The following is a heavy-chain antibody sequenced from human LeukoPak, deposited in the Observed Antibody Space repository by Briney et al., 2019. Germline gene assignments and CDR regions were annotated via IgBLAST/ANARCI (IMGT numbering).Heavy chain of an antibody. D-gene: IGHD6-6*01. CDR1: GGSFSGYY. Sequence: SETLSLTCAVYGGSFSGYYWSWIRQPPGKGLEWIGEINHSGSTNYNPSLKSRVTISVDTSKNQFSLKLSSVTAADTAVYYCARTSYSSSSGLDYWGQGTLVTVSS. V-gene: IGHV4-34*01. CDR2: INHSGST. J-gene: IGHJ4*02. CDR3: ARTSYSSSSGLDY.